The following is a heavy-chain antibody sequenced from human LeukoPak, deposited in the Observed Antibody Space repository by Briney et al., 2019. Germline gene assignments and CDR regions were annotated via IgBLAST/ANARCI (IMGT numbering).Heavy chain of an antibody. J-gene: IGHJ6*02. V-gene: IGHV3-7*01. D-gene: IGHD4/OR15-4a*01. CDR3: ARDDYSTAPFYNYGMDV. CDR1: GFTFSSYW. Sequence: GGSLRLSCAASGFTFSSYWMSWVRQAPGKGLEWVANIKQDGSEKYYVASVKGRFTISRDNAKNSLYLQMNSLRAEDTAVYFCARDDYSTAPFYNYGMDVWGQGTTVTVS. CDR2: IKQDGSEK.